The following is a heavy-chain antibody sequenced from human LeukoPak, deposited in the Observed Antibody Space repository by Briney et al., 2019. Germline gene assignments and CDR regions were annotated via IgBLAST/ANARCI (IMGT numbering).Heavy chain of an antibody. D-gene: IGHD6-6*01. J-gene: IGHJ4*02. V-gene: IGHV1-69*05. CDR3: ARGQTAAPYDY. Sequence: GASVKVSCKASGGTFSSYAISWVRQAPGQGLEWMGGIIPIFGTANYAQKFQGRVTITTDESTSTAYMELSCLRSEDTAVYYCARGQTAAPYDYWGQGTLVTVSS. CDR2: IIPIFGTA. CDR1: GGTFSSYA.